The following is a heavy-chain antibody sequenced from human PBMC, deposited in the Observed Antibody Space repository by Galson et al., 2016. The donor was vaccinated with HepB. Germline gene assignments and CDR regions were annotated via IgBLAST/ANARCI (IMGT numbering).Heavy chain of an antibody. CDR2: INPNSGGT. V-gene: IGHV1-2*02. CDR1: GYTFTGYY. J-gene: IGHJ4*02. CDR3: ARGYSSSWYLYYFDY. Sequence: SVKVSCKASGYTFTGYYMHWVRQAPGQGLEWMGWINPNSGGTNYAQKFQGRVTMTRDTSISTAYMELSRLRSDDTAVYYCARGYSSSWYLYYFDYWGQGTLVTVSS. D-gene: IGHD6-13*01.